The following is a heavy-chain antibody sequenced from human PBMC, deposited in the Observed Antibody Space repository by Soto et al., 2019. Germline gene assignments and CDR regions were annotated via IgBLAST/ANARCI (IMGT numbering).Heavy chain of an antibody. D-gene: IGHD2-2*01. Sequence: QVQLQQWGAGLLKPSETLSLTCAVYGGSFSGYYWSWIRQPPGKGREWIGEINHSGSTNYNPSLKSRVTMSVDTSTNQFSLKLSSVTAADTAVYYCAREYRYRDWFDHWGQGTLVTVSS. V-gene: IGHV4-34*01. CDR2: INHSGST. CDR3: AREYRYRDWFDH. J-gene: IGHJ5*02. CDR1: GGSFSGYY.